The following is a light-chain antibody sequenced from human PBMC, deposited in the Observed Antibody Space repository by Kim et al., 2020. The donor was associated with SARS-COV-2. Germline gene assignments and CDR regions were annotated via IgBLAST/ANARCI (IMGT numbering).Light chain of an antibody. J-gene: IGLJ2*01. Sequence: SSELTQDPAVSVALGQTVRITCQGYSLRSYYASWYQQKPRQAPVLVIYGTNNRPSGIPDRFSGSSSGNTGSLTITGAQAEDEADYYCKSRDSSGNHLVFGGGTQLTVL. V-gene: IGLV3-19*01. CDR2: GTN. CDR1: SLRSYY. CDR3: KSRDSSGNHLV.